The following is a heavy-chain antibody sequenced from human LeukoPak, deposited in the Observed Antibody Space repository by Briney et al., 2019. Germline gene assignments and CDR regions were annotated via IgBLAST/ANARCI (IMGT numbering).Heavy chain of an antibody. CDR3: ARGGSSGWYFDY. CDR1: GGTFSSYA. CDR2: IIPIFGTA. J-gene: IGHJ4*02. Sequence: ASVKVSCKASGGTFSSYAISWVRQAPGQGLEWMGGIIPIFGTANYAQKFQGRVTITADESTSTAYMELSSLRSEDTAVYYCARGGSSGWYFDYWGQGTLVTVSS. D-gene: IGHD6-19*01. V-gene: IGHV1-69*13.